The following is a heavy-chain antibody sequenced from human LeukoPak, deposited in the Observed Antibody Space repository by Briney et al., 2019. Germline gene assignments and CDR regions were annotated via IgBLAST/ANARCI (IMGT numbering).Heavy chain of an antibody. Sequence: SETLSLTCTVSGGSISSGGYYWSWIRQHPGKGLEWIGYIYYSGSTYYNPSLKSRVTISVDTSKNQFSLKLSSVTAADTAVYYWAREGPGKLQYFDYWGQGTLVTVSS. CDR1: GGSISSGGYY. J-gene: IGHJ4*02. CDR2: IYYSGST. CDR3: AREGPGKLQYFDY. D-gene: IGHD1-14*01. V-gene: IGHV4-31*03.